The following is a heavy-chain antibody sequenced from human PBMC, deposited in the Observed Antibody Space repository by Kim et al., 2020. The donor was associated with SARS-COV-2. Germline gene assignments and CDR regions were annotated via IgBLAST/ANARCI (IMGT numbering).Heavy chain of an antibody. CDR1: GFTFSSYA. V-gene: IGHV3-30*04. D-gene: IGHD6-19*01. CDR3: ARSSSGWYQGGFDY. Sequence: GGSLRLSCAASGFTFSSYAMHWVRQAPGKGLEWVAVISYDGSNKYYADSVKGRFTISRDNSKNTLYLQMNSLRAEDTAVYYCARSSSGWYQGGFDYWGQGTLVTVSS. J-gene: IGHJ4*02. CDR2: ISYDGSNK.